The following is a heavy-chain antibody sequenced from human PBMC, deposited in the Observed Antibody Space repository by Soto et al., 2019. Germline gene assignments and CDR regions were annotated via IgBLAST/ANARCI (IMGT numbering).Heavy chain of an antibody. CDR2: ISSSSTYI. V-gene: IGHV3-21*01. CDR3: ASQTSGYYYYGMDV. CDR1: GFTSSSYS. J-gene: IGHJ6*02. Sequence: EVQLVESGGGLVKPGGSLRLSCAASGFTSSSYSMDWVRQAPGKGLEWVSSISSSSTYIHYADSVKGRFTISRDNAKNSLYLQMNSLSAEDTAVYYCASQTSGYYYYGMDVWGQGTTVTASS.